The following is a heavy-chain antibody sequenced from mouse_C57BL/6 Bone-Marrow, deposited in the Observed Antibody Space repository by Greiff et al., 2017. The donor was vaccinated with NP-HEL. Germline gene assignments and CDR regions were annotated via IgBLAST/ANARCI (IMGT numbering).Heavy chain of an antibody. J-gene: IGHJ2*01. Sequence: QLQQPGAELVKPGASVKLSCKASGYTFTSYWMHWVKQRPGQGLEWIGMIHPNSGSTNYNEKFKSKATLTVDKSSSTAYMQLSSLTSEDSAVYYCAIITTVVATNGDYWGQGTTLTVSS. CDR3: AIITTVVATNGDY. D-gene: IGHD1-1*01. V-gene: IGHV1-64*01. CDR2: IHPNSGST. CDR1: GYTFTSYW.